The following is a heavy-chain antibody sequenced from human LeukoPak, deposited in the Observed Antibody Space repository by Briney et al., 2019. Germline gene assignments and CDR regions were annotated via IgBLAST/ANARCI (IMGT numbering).Heavy chain of an antibody. V-gene: IGHV3-30*02. CDR1: GFIFSNYG. J-gene: IGHJ6*03. Sequence: GGSLRLSRAASGFIFSNYGMHWVRQAPGKGLEWVAFIRYDESNKYYADSVKGRFSISRDSSKNKLYLQMNSLRAEDTAVYYCAKDGDYRENYYYYNSMDVWGKGTTVTVSS. D-gene: IGHD4-17*01. CDR3: AKDGDYRENYYYYNSMDV. CDR2: IRYDESNK.